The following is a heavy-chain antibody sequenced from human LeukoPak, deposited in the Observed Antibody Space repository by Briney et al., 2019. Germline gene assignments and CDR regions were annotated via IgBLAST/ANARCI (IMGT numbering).Heavy chain of an antibody. CDR3: ARDGSWYQFDY. CDR2: IYGGGTT. J-gene: IGHJ4*02. Sequence: GGSLRLSCAASGFSVSSSYMTWVRQAPGKGLGWVSLIYGGGTTYYADSVKGRFTISRDNSKNTMYLQMNSLRSEDTAVYYCARDGSWYQFDYWGQGTLVIVSS. CDR1: GFSVSSSY. D-gene: IGHD6-13*01. V-gene: IGHV3-53*01.